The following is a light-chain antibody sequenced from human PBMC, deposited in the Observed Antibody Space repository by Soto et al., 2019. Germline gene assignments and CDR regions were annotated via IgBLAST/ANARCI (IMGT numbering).Light chain of an antibody. CDR2: GAS. CDR3: QQYNNWPRT. J-gene: IGKJ1*01. V-gene: IGKV3-15*01. Sequence: EIVMTQSPATLSVSPGERATLSCRASQSVSSNLAWYQQKPGQAPRLLIYGASTRATGIPARFSGSGSGTEFTLTSSSLHSEDVAYYYCQQYNNWPRTFGQGTKVEIK. CDR1: QSVSSN.